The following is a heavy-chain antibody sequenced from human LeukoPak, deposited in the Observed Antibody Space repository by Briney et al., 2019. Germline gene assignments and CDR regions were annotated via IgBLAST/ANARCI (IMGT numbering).Heavy chain of an antibody. J-gene: IGHJ6*03. D-gene: IGHD5-12*01. CDR2: IHYSGST. Sequence: SETLSLTCTVSSGSISLYYWSWTRQPPGKGLEWIGYIHYSGSTHYNPSLKSRVTISVDTSKNQVSLKLRSVTAADTAVYYCARTTEGYAGGPGYSYYYYMDVWGKGTTVTISS. CDR1: SGSISLYY. V-gene: IGHV4-59*01. CDR3: ARTTEGYAGGPGYSYYYYMDV.